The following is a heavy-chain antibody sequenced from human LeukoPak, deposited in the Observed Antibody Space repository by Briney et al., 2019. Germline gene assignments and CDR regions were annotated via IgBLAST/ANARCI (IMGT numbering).Heavy chain of an antibody. CDR1: GFTFSSHA. V-gene: IGHV3-64*04. D-gene: IGHD5-18*01. Sequence: GGSLRLSCLVSGFTFSSHAMHWVRQAPGTGLEYVSTVTYDGESTYYAESVKGRFTISRDNSKNTLYLQMNSLRVEDTAVYYCAREDTALVIAYWGQGTLVTVSS. CDR3: AREDTALVIAY. CDR2: VTYDGEST. J-gene: IGHJ4*02.